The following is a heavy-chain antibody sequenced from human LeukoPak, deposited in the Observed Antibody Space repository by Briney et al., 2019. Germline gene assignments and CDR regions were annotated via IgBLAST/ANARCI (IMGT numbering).Heavy chain of an antibody. Sequence: GGSLRLSCAASGFTFSSYSMNWVRQAPGKGLEWVSSISSSSSYIYYADSVKGRFTISRDNAKNSLYLQTNSLRAEDTAVYYCARDLEMATIKYYFDYWGQGTLVTVSS. CDR1: GFTFSSYS. CDR2: ISSSSSYI. D-gene: IGHD5-24*01. CDR3: ARDLEMATIKYYFDY. J-gene: IGHJ4*02. V-gene: IGHV3-21*01.